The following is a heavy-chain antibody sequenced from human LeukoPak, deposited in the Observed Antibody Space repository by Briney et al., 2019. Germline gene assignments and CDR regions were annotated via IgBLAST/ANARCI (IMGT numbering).Heavy chain of an antibody. V-gene: IGHV4-34*01. D-gene: IGHD4-17*01. CDR2: INHSGST. CDR1: GGSFSGYY. J-gene: IGHJ6*02. Sequence: SETLSLTCAVYGGSFSGYYWSWIRQPPGKGLEWIGDINHSGSTNYNPSLKSRVTISVDTSKNQFSLKLSSVTAADTAVYYCARGREYGDYSGVYYYYGMDVWGQGTTVTVSS. CDR3: ARGREYGDYSGVYYYYGMDV.